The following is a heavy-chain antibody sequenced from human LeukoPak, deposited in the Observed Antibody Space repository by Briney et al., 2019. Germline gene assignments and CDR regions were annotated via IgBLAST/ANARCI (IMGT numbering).Heavy chain of an antibody. CDR1: GGSISSYY. CDR3: ARGAGHYYDSSALELNFWYYYMDV. Sequence: SETLSLTCTVSGGSISSYYWSWIRQPPGKGLEWIGYIYYSGSTNYNPSLKSRVTISVDTSKNQFPLKLSSVTAADTAVYYCARGAGHYYDSSALELNFWYYYMDVWGKGTTVTVSS. D-gene: IGHD3-22*01. J-gene: IGHJ6*03. V-gene: IGHV4-59*01. CDR2: IYYSGST.